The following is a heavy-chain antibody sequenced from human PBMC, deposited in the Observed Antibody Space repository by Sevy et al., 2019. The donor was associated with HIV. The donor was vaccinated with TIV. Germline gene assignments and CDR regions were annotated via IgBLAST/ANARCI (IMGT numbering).Heavy chain of an antibody. Sequence: SETLSLTCAVYGGSFSGYYWSWIRQPPGKGLEWIGEINHSGSTNYNPSLKSRVTISVDTSKNQFSLKLSSVTAADTAVYYCARGRVGRTLSWFDPWGQGTLVTVSS. CDR3: ARGRVGRTLSWFDP. CDR2: INHSGST. CDR1: GGSFSGYY. J-gene: IGHJ5*02. D-gene: IGHD1-26*01. V-gene: IGHV4-34*01.